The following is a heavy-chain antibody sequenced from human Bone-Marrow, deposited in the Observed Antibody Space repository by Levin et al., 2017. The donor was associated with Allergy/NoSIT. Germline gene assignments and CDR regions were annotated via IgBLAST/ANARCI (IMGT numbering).Heavy chain of an antibody. CDR3: ARQKYCSGGSCFGFFDAFDI. CDR1: GYIFASYW. CDR2: IYPGDSDT. V-gene: IGHV5-51*01. D-gene: IGHD2-15*01. J-gene: IGHJ3*02. Sequence: KVSCKASGYIFASYWIGWVRQRPGKGLEWMGIIYPGDSDTKYNPSFQGQVTISADKSISTAYLQWSSLKASDTAIYYCARQKYCSGGSCFGFFDAFDIWGQGTMVTVSP.